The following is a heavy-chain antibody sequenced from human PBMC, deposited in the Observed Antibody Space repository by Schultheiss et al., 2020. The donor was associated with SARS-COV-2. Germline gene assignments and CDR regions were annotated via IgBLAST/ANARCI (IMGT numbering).Heavy chain of an antibody. D-gene: IGHD3-9*01. V-gene: IGHV7-4-1*01. CDR1: GYTFTSYA. CDR3: ARTYYDILSHYYYYCMDV. J-gene: IGHJ6*03. Sequence: ASVKVSCKASGYTFTSYAMHWVCQAPGQGLEWMGWINTNTGNPTYAQGFTGRFVFSLDTSVSTAYLQICSLKAEDTAVYYCARTYYDILSHYYYYCMDVWGKGTTVTVAS. CDR2: INTNTGNP.